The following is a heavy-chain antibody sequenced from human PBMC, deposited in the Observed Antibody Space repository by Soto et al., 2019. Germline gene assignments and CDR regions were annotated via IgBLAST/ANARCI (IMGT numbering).Heavy chain of an antibody. Sequence: EELLVQSGGGLVQPGGSLRLPCAASGFSFISYDLFWVRQAPGKGLEYVSAVSRNGINTYYANSVKGRFTISRDNSKNIMSLQMGTLRDEAMAVYYCAITYYDFDVWGKGTTVIVSS. CDR3: AITYYDFDV. CDR1: GFSFISYD. J-gene: IGHJ6*04. V-gene: IGHV3-64*01. D-gene: IGHD3-3*01. CDR2: VSRNGINT.